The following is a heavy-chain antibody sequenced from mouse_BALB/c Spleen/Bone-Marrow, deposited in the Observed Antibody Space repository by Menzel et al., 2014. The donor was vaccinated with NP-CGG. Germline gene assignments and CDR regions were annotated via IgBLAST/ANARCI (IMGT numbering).Heavy chain of an antibody. J-gene: IGHJ2*01. CDR3: ARRELETGSFDY. D-gene: IGHD4-1*01. V-gene: IGHV7-1*02. Sequence: DVQLVESGGGLVQPGGSLRLSCATSGFTFSDFHMEWVRQPPGKRLEWIVASRNKANDYTTEYSASVRGRFIVSRDTSQSILYLQMNALRAEDTAIYYCARRELETGSFDYWGQGTTLTVSS. CDR2: SRNKANDYTT. CDR1: GFTFSDFH.